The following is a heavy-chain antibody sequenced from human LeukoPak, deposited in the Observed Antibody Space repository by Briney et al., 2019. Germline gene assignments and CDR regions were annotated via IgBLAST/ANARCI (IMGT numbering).Heavy chain of an antibody. CDR3: ARTYDFGRGPPGDAFDN. CDR2: IDARSGIT. CDR1: GFTFTIFG. J-gene: IGHJ3*02. V-gene: IGHV3-48*01. D-gene: IGHD3-3*01. Sequence: GGSLRLSCAASGFTFTIFGLNWVRQAPGKGPEWVSYIDARSGITYYADSVQGRFTISRDDARESVFLQMDSLRVDDTAVYYCARTYDFGRGPPGDAFDNWGPGTRVIVSA.